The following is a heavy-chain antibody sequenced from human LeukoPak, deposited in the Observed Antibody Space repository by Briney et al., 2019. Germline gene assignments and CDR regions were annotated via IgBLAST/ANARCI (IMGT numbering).Heavy chain of an antibody. D-gene: IGHD6-13*01. V-gene: IGHV4-39*01. J-gene: IGHJ5*02. CDR3: ARSYGYSSSWYGSDWFDP. CDR2: IYYGENT. CDR1: GGSISSGPYY. Sequence: SETLSLTCTVSGGSISSGPYYWGWIRQPPGKGLEWIGNIYYGENTYYNPSLKSRVTISIDTSKNQFYLKLSSLTAADTAVYYCARSYGYSSSWYGSDWFDPWGQGTLVTVSS.